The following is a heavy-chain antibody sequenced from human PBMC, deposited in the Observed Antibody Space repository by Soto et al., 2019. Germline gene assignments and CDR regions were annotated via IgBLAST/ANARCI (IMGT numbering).Heavy chain of an antibody. CDR3: AKAMGPDWLARLDC. CDR2: ISWNSGAI. Sequence: EVQLVESGGGWVQPGRSLRLSCAVSGFTLDDYAMHWVRQAPGEGLEWVSGISWNSGAIGYADSVKGRFTVLRDNAKSTLYLQMNSLRTEDTALYYCAKAMGPDWLARLDCWGQGTLVTVSS. D-gene: IGHD3-9*01. J-gene: IGHJ4*02. CDR1: GFTLDDYA. V-gene: IGHV3-9*01.